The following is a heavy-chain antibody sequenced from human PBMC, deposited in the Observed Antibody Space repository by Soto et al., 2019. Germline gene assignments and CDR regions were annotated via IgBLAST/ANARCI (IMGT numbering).Heavy chain of an antibody. Sequence: SGPTLVNPTQTLTLTCTFSGFSLSTSGMCVSWIRQPPGKALEWLALIDWDDDKYYSTSLKTSLTISKDTSKNQVVLTMTNMDPVYTATYYCARTYSGSYYYYGMDVWGQGTTVTVSS. V-gene: IGHV2-70*01. CDR2: IDWDDDK. J-gene: IGHJ6*02. D-gene: IGHD1-26*01. CDR3: ARTYSGSYYYYGMDV. CDR1: GFSLSTSGMC.